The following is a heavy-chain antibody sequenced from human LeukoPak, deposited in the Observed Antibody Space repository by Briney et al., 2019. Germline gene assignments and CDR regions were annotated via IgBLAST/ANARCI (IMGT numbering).Heavy chain of an antibody. CDR1: GSTFSLYW. D-gene: IGHD3-10*01. CDR3: ARDYYGSGDY. J-gene: IGHJ4*02. CDR2: IKEDGSEK. Sequence: AGGSLRLSCAASGSTFSLYWMSWVRQAPGEGLEWVADIKEDGSEKYYVDSVKGRFTISRDNAKNSLFLQMNSLRAEDTAVYYCARDYYGSGDYWGQGTLVTVSS. V-gene: IGHV3-7*04.